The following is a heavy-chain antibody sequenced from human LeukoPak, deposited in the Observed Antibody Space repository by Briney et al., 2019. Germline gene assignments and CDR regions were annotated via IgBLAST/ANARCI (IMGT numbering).Heavy chain of an antibody. J-gene: IGHJ3*02. CDR2: INHSGST. Sequence: SETLSLTCAVYGGSFSGYYWSWIRQPPGKGLEWIGEINHSGSTNYNPSLKSRVTISVDTSKNQFSLKLSSVTAADTAVYYCARRYSGSSYDAFDIWGQGTMVTVSS. V-gene: IGHV4-34*01. CDR3: ARRYSGSSYDAFDI. D-gene: IGHD1-26*01. CDR1: GGSFSGYY.